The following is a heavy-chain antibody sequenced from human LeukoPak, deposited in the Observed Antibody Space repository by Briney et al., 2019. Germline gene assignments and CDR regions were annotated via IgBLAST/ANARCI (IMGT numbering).Heavy chain of an antibody. V-gene: IGHV3-33*01. CDR3: ARGGMKVYPGGVSLYYGMDV. CDR2: IWSDGSNK. Sequence: GRSLSLSSAASGFALSSYGMDWVRQPPGNGLEWVAFIWSDGSNKYYADSVKGGFTISRDNDKNTLYLQVVRLRAEDTAVYSCARGGMKVYPGGVSLYYGMDVWGQGTTVTVSS. J-gene: IGHJ6*02. D-gene: IGHD3-16*01. CDR1: GFALSSYG.